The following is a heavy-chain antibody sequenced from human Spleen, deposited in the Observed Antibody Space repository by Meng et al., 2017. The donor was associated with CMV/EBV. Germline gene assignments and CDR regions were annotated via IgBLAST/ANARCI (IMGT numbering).Heavy chain of an antibody. D-gene: IGHD5-18*01. CDR1: GYPFPCYV. V-gene: IGHV1-18*01. CDR3: ARVRGYSYGQNWFDP. J-gene: IGHJ5*02. CDR2: IATHSGDT. Sequence: SGYPFPCYVFRSVRQAPGQGLEWLGWIATHSGDTNYVQKIQGRVTMTIDTSTTTAYMELRSLRSDDTAVYYCARVRGYSYGQNWFDPWGQGTLVTVSS.